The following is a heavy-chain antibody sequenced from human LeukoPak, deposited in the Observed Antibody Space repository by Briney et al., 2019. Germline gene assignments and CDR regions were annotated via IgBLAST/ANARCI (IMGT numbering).Heavy chain of an antibody. D-gene: IGHD2-15*01. CDR3: ARGPNDIVVVVAARYSSGCFSY. V-gene: IGHV1-18*01. Sequence: ASVKVSCKASGYTFTSYGISWVRQAPGQGLEWMGWISAYNGNTNYAQKFQGRVTMTRNTSISTAYMELSSLRSEDTAVYYCARGPNDIVVVVAARYSSGCFSYWGQGTLVTVSS. CDR2: ISAYNGNT. CDR1: GYTFTSYG. J-gene: IGHJ4*02.